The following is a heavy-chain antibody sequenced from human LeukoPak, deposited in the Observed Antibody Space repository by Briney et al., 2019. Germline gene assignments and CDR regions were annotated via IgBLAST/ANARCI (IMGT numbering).Heavy chain of an antibody. CDR3: ARAYLWAMDV. V-gene: IGHV3-21*01. Sequence: PGGSLRLSCAASGFTFSSYSMNWVRQAPGKGLEWVSSISSSRSYIYYADSVKGRFTISRDNAKNSLYLQMHSLRAEDAAVYYCARAYLWAMDVWGQGTTVTVSS. CDR1: GFTFSSYS. D-gene: IGHD2-8*02. J-gene: IGHJ6*02. CDR2: ISSSRSYI.